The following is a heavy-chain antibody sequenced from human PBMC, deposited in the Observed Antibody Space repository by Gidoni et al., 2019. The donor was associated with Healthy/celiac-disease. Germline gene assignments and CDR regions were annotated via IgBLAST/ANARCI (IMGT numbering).Heavy chain of an antibody. J-gene: IGHJ6*02. CDR3: ARDRRSKDYYYYGMDV. CDR1: GFFFGSYR. CDR2: LSSSSRTI. Sequence: EVQLVESGGGLVQPGGSLRLSCAASGFFFGSYRKNWVRQAPGKGLEVVSYLSSSSRTIYYADSVKGRVTIAIDNAKNSLYLQMNSLRAEDTAVYYCARDRRSKDYYYYGMDVWGQGTTVTVSS. V-gene: IGHV3-48*04.